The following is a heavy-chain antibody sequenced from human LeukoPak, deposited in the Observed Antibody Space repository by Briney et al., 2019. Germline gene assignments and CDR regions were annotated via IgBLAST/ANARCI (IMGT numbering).Heavy chain of an antibody. J-gene: IGHJ6*02. CDR1: GGSISSYY. CDR3: ARGADSSGYYPLFYGMDV. D-gene: IGHD3-22*01. CDR2: IYYSGST. Sequence: PSETLSLTCTVSGGSISSYYWSWIRQPPGKGLEWLGYIYYSGSTNYNPSLKSRVTISIDTSKNQFSLKLSSVTAADTAVYYCARGADSSGYYPLFYGMDVWGQGTTVTVSS. V-gene: IGHV4-59*08.